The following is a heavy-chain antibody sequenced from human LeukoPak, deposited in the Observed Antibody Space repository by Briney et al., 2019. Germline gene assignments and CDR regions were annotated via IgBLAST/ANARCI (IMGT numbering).Heavy chain of an antibody. J-gene: IGHJ5*01. D-gene: IGHD3-22*01. CDR1: TSR. CDR3: ARDLWNFYDDSGYNRDFDS. CDR2: IGTYGGDT. V-gene: IGHV1-18*01. Sequence: ASVKVSCKATSRISWVRQAPGQGLEWMGWIGTYGGDTYYAQKFQGRITVTTDTSTSTVYMELTNLRSDDTAVYYCARDLWNFYDDSGYNRDFDSWGQGTLVTVSS.